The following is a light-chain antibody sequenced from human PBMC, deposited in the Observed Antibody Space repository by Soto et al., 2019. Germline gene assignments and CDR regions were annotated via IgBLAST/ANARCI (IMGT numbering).Light chain of an antibody. CDR2: EVR. Sequence: QSVVTQPASVSGSPGQSITISCTGTSSDGGDYNYVSWYQHHPGKAPKLIIYEVRNRPSGVPNRFSGAKSGNTASLTISGLQAEDEADYYCSSYRTGSAFYVFGSGTKVTVL. CDR3: SSYRTGSAFYV. V-gene: IGLV2-14*01. J-gene: IGLJ1*01. CDR1: SSDGGDYNY.